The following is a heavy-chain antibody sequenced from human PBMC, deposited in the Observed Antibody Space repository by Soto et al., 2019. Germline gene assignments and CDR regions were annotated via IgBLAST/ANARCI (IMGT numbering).Heavy chain of an antibody. Sequence: GGSLRLSCAASGFMFTSYSMSWVRQAPGKGLEWVTNIDQHGSEKKYVDSVKGRFTISRDNAKNSVSLQMNSLREEDTAVYYCARAYTGRLPRRADYYYAMDVWGQGSTVTVSS. V-gene: IGHV3-7*03. J-gene: IGHJ6*02. D-gene: IGHD2-2*02. CDR3: ARAYTGRLPRRADYYYAMDV. CDR1: GFMFTSYS. CDR2: IDQHGSEK.